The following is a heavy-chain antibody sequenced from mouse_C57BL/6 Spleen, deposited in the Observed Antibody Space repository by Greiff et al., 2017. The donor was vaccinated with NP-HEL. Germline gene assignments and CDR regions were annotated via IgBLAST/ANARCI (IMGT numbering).Heavy chain of an antibody. CDR3: ARRTSGSSYDWYFDV. D-gene: IGHD1-1*01. Sequence: EVKVVESGGDLVKPGGSLKLSCAASGFTFSSYGMSWVRQTPDKRLEWVATISSGGSYTYYPDSVKGRFTISRDNAKNTLYLQMSSLKSEDTAMYYCARRTSGSSYDWYFDVWGTGTTVTVSS. CDR1: GFTFSSYG. CDR2: ISSGGSYT. V-gene: IGHV5-6*02. J-gene: IGHJ1*03.